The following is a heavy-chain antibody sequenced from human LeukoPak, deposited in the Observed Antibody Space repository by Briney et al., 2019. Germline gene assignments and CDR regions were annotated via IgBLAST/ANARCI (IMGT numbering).Heavy chain of an antibody. D-gene: IGHD6-25*01. CDR1: GGSISDYS. CDR2: IYYSGSA. V-gene: IGHV4-59*01. Sequence: PSETLSLTCTVSGGSISDYSWSWIRQPPGKGLEWIGNIYYSGSANHNPSLKSRVTISRDTSKNQFSLKLTSVTTADTAVYYCARAGGVKTAALDLDYWGQGALVTVSS. J-gene: IGHJ4*02. CDR3: ARAGGVKTAALDLDY.